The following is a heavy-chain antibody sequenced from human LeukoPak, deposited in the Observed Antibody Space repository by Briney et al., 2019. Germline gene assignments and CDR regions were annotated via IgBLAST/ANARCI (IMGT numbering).Heavy chain of an antibody. D-gene: IGHD3-9*01. Sequence: GSLRLSCAASGFTFSSYSMNWVRQAPGKGLEWVSSISSSSSYIYYADSVKGRFTISRDNAKNSLYLQMNSLRAEDTAVYYCARDPTHYDILTGYYFYYYYGMDVWGKGTTVTVSS. CDR3: ARDPTHYDILTGYYFYYYYGMDV. CDR1: GFTFSSYS. V-gene: IGHV3-21*01. J-gene: IGHJ6*04. CDR2: ISSSSSYI.